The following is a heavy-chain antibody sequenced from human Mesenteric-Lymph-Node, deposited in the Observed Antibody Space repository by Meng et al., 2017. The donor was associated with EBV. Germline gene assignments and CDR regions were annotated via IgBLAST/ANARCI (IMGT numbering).Heavy chain of an antibody. V-gene: IGHV1-3*04. CDR3: TRLVATIFDY. CDR2: INTGNGNA. D-gene: IGHD5-12*01. CDR1: GYTSTRNA. Sequence: SGAEVKKPGASVKVSCKASGYTSTRNAMHSVRQAPGQGPEWMGWINTGNGNAKYSQKFQGRLTITGDTSATTVYMELSSLRSEDTAVYYCTRLVATIFDYWGQGALVTVSS. J-gene: IGHJ4*02.